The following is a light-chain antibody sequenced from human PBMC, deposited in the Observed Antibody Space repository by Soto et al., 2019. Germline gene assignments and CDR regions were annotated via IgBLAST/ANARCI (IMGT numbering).Light chain of an antibody. J-gene: IGLJ1*01. CDR3: QSYDSSLSGYD. CDR1: SSNIGAGYD. V-gene: IGLV1-40*01. Sequence: QCVLSQPPSVSGAPGQRGTISWPVSSSNIGAGYDVHWYQQLPGTAPKLLIYGNSNRPSGVPDRFSGSKSGTSASLAITGLQAEDEADYYCQSYDSSLSGYDFRTGTKVTVL. CDR2: GNS.